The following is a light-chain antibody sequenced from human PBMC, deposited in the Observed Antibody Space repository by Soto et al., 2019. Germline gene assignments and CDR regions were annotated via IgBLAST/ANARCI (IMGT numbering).Light chain of an antibody. CDR3: QQSYSPTWT. V-gene: IGKV1-39*01. CDR1: QSIGIH. CDR2: SAF. J-gene: IGKJ1*01. Sequence: DIQMTQSPSSLSASVGDRITITCRASQSIGIHLSWYQKKPGKAPNLLIYSAFNLQTGVSSRFSGSGSGTEFTLTISSLQPEDSATYYCQQSYSPTWTFGPGTKVEVK.